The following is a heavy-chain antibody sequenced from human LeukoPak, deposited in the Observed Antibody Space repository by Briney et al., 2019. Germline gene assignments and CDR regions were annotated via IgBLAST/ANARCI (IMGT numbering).Heavy chain of an antibody. CDR3: AKDIVVVITYPDY. V-gene: IGHV3-9*01. D-gene: IGHD3-22*01. CDR2: ISWNSGSI. J-gene: IGHJ4*02. Sequence: GGSLRLSCAASGFTFSSYAMSWVRQAPGKGLEWVSGISWNSGSIGYADSVKGRFTISRDNAKNSLYLQMNSLRAEDTALYYCAKDIVVVITYPDYWGQGTLVTVSS. CDR1: GFTFSSYA.